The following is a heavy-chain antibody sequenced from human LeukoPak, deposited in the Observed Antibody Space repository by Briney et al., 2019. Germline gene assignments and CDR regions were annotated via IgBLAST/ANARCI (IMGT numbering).Heavy chain of an antibody. Sequence: PGGSLRLSCAASGFTFSSYWMHWVRQAPGKGLVWVSRINSDGSSTSYADSVKGRFTISRDNAKNTLYLQMNSLRAEDTAVYYCPRYFPALAAFDIWGQGTMVTVSS. D-gene: IGHD3-9*01. CDR1: GFTFSSYW. V-gene: IGHV3-74*01. CDR3: PRYFPALAAFDI. J-gene: IGHJ3*02. CDR2: INSDGSST.